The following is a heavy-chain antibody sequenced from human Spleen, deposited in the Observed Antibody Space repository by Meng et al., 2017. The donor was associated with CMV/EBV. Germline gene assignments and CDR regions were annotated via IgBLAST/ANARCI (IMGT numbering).Heavy chain of an antibody. CDR3: ARDFRCGSTSCPHWYFDL. V-gene: IGHV1-2*02. D-gene: IGHD2-2*01. J-gene: IGHJ2*01. CDR2: INPDSGGT. CDR1: GYTFTDYY. Sequence: ASVKVSCKASGYTFTDYYFHWVRQVPGQGLEWMGWINPDSGGTNYAQKFQGRVTMTRDTSITTAYMELSRVTSDDTAVYYCARDFRCGSTSCPHWYFDLWGRGTLVTVSS.